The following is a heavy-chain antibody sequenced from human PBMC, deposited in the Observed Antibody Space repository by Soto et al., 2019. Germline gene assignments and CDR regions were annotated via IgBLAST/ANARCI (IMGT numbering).Heavy chain of an antibody. Sequence: QVQLVQSGGEVKRPGASVKVSCKTSGYTFSNYGITWVRQAPGQPLEWLGWISLYSDGTNYAQKFQGRVSMTTATSTPTAYMELRSLRSDDTAVYYCARVVPGAEAWFGPWGQGTLVTVSS. V-gene: IGHV1-18*01. D-gene: IGHD2-2*01. CDR2: ISLYSDGT. CDR3: ARVVPGAEAWFGP. J-gene: IGHJ5*02. CDR1: GYTFSNYG.